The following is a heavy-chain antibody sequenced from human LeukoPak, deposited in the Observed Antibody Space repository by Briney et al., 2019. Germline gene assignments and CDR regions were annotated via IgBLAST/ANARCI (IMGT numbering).Heavy chain of an antibody. CDR2: IIPIFGTA. V-gene: IGHV1-69*05. CDR3: ASSRRGTVTNIDY. CDR1: GSSFSSNA. J-gene: IGHJ4*02. Sequence: SVTVSFNGSGSSFSSNAISWVRQAPGPGLEWMGRIIPIFGTANYAQKFHGRVTITTDESTITAYMELSSVRSEDKAVYDCASSRRGTVTNIDYWGQGTLVTVSS. D-gene: IGHD4-17*01.